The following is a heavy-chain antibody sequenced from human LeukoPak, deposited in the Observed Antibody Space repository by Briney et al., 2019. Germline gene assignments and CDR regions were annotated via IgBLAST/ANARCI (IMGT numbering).Heavy chain of an antibody. CDR1: GGSTSSYY. D-gene: IGHD3-3*01. CDR2: IYYSGST. J-gene: IGHJ4*02. V-gene: IGHV4-59*05. CDR3: ARLSHGDRWAYDFWSHFDY. Sequence: ASETLSPTCTVSGGSTSSYYWSWIRQPPGKGLEWIGSIYYSGSTYYNPSLKSRVTISVDTSKNQFSLKLSSVTAADTAVYYCARLSHGDRWAYDFWSHFDYWGQGTLVTVSS.